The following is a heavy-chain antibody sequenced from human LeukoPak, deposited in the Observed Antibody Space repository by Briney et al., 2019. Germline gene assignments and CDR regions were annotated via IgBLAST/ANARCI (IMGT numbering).Heavy chain of an antibody. V-gene: IGHV5-51*01. CDR3: ASKKSSSSWSH. J-gene: IGHJ1*01. CDR2: INPGDSDT. Sequence: GESLKISCKCSGYSFTNYWIGWVRQMPGKGLEWMGIINPGDSDTRYSPSFQGQVTMSADKSITTAYLQWSSLKASDTAMYYCASKKSSSSWSHWGQGTLVTVSS. CDR1: GYSFTNYW. D-gene: IGHD6-13*01.